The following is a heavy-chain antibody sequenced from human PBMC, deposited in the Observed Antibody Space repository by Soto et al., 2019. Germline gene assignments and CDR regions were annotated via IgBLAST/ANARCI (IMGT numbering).Heavy chain of an antibody. D-gene: IGHD1-7*01. CDR1: GGTFSSYA. CDR3: AGGSDWNYPRFNY. V-gene: IGHV1-69*06. J-gene: IGHJ4*02. Sequence: PVKVSCKASGGTFSSYASSWVRQAPGQALEWMGGIIPIFGTANYAQKFQGRVTITADKSTSTAYMELSNLRSEDTAVYYCAGGSDWNYPRFNYWGRRTLVTVSS. CDR2: IIPIFGTA.